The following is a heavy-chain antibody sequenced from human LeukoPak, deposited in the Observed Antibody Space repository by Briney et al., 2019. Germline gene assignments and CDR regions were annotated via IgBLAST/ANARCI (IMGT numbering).Heavy chain of an antibody. CDR3: ASSRGPPAFDY. D-gene: IGHD3/OR15-3a*01. CDR1: GGSFSGYY. V-gene: IGHV4-59*01. CDR2: IYYSGST. J-gene: IGHJ4*02. Sequence: SETLSLTCAVYGGSFSGYYWSWIRQPPGKGLEWIGYIYYSGSTNYNPSLKSRVTISVDTSKNQFSLKLSSVTAADTAVYYCASSRGPPAFDYWGQGTLVTVSS.